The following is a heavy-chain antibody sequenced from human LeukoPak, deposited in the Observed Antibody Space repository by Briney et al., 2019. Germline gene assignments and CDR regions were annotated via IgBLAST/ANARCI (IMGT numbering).Heavy chain of an antibody. CDR3: AKALLLRYFDWLLPQNDAFDI. Sequence: GGSLRLSCAASGFTFSSYAMNWVRQAPGKGLEWVSAISGGGGITYSADSVKGRFTISRDNSKSTLYLQMNSLRAEDTAVYYCAKALLLRYFDWLLPQNDAFDIWGQGTMVTVSS. CDR1: GFTFSSYA. V-gene: IGHV3-23*01. CDR2: ISGGGGIT. J-gene: IGHJ3*02. D-gene: IGHD3-9*01.